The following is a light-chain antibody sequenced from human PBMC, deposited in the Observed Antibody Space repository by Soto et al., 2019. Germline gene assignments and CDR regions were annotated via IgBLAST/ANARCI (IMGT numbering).Light chain of an antibody. J-gene: IGLJ1*01. Sequence: QSVATPPASVSGSPCYWSSISCPRTNKDVWSYNLVSCNQQHPGKAPKLMIYEVSKRPSGVSNRFSGSKSGNTPSLTISGLQAEDEADYYCCSCTSSNTSVFGTG. V-gene: IGLV2-14*02. CDR3: CSCTSSNTSV. CDR1: NKDVWSYNL. CDR2: EVS.